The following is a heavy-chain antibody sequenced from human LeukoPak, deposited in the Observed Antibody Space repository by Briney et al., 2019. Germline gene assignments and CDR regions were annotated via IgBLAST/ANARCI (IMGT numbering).Heavy chain of an antibody. CDR2: IYHRGST. Sequence: SETLSLTCNVSGASISSYYRSWIRQPPGKGLEWIGHIYHRGSTNYNPSFKSRVTISIDESKTQFSLRLNSVTAADTAVYYCARFGVIGTSVYNWFDPWGQGTRVTVSS. CDR3: ARFGVIGTSVYNWFDP. CDR1: GASISSYY. J-gene: IGHJ5*02. D-gene: IGHD1-7*01. V-gene: IGHV4-59*01.